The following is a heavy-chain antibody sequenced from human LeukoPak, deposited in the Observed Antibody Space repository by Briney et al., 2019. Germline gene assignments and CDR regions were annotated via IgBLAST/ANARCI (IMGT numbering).Heavy chain of an antibody. CDR1: GGSISSYY. D-gene: IGHD3-10*01. J-gene: IGHJ6*03. Sequence: SETLSLTCTVSGGSISSYYWSWIRQPPGKGLEWIGYIYYSGSTNYNPSLKSRVTISVDTSKNQFSLKLSSVTAADTAVYYCASGYGSGSYFSNPRVPGRNYYCYMDVWGKGTTVTISS. V-gene: IGHV4-59*01. CDR3: ASGYGSGSYFSNPRVPGRNYYCYMDV. CDR2: IYYSGST.